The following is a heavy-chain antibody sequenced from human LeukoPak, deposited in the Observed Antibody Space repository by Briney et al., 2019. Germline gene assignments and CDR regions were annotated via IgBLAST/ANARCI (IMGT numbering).Heavy chain of an antibody. CDR1: GFTVSSNS. CDR3: AREKDNWNHGLGAFDI. CDR2: IYSDNT. D-gene: IGHD1-20*01. J-gene: IGHJ3*02. V-gene: IGHV3-66*03. Sequence: GGSLRLSCTVSGFTVSSNSMSWVRQAPGKGLEWVSFIYSDNTHYSDSVKGRFTISRDNSKNTLYLQMGSLRAEDMAVYYCAREKDNWNHGLGAFDIWGQGTMVTVSS.